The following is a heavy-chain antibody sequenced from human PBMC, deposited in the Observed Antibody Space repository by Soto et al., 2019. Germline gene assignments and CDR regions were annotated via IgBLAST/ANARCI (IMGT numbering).Heavy chain of an antibody. D-gene: IGHD3-10*01. CDR1: GFIFGDYA. V-gene: IGHV3-49*03. CDR3: STLTRNKYGHPLDC. J-gene: IGHJ4*02. Sequence: GGSLRLSCTGSGFIFGDYAMTWFRQTPERGLECVGFIRSERYGGTADYAASVQRRFSISRDDSKSVAYLQMNSLQSEDTGVYYCSTLTRNKYGHPLDCWGQGTLVTVS. CDR2: IRSERYGGTA.